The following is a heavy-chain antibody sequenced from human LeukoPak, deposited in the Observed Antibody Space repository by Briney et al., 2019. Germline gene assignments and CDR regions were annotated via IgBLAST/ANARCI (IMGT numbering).Heavy chain of an antibody. CDR2: ISGSGGDT. D-gene: IGHD2-15*01. V-gene: IGHV3-23*01. Sequence: GGSLRLSCAASGFTFSSYAMSWVRQAPGKGLEWLSAISGSGGDTYYADSVKGRFAISRDKSKNTLYLQMNSLRAEDTAIYYCATGYCSGGTCYSIYWGQGTLVTVSS. CDR3: ATGYCSGGTCYSIY. J-gene: IGHJ4*02. CDR1: GFTFSSYA.